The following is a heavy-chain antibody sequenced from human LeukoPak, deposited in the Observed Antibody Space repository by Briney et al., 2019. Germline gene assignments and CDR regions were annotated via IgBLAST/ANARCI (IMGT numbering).Heavy chain of an antibody. V-gene: IGHV6-1*01. CDR3: AKEDRLSFDI. D-gene: IGHD5-12*01. CDR1: GDSASSNNAA. CDR2: TYYRSKWYY. J-gene: IGHJ3*02. Sequence: SQTLSLTSAISGDSASSNNAASHWSRQSPSRGLEWLGRTYYRSKWYYEYAVSVKSRVTINPDTSKNHFSLQLNSVAPEDTAVYFCAKEDRLSFDIWGQGTMVTVSS.